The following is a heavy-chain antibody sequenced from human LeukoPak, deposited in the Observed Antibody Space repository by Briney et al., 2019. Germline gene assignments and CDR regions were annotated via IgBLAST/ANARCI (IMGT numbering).Heavy chain of an antibody. V-gene: IGHV4-31*03. CDR1: GGSISSGVYY. D-gene: IGHD3-10*01. CDR2: IYYSGST. J-gene: IGHJ3*02. Sequence: SQTQTLTCTVSGGSISSGVYYWSWIRQHPGKGLEWIGYIYYSGSTYSNPSLKSRLTMSVDISKNQFSLKLSSVTAADTAVYYCARGVKGLRGAFDIWGQGTMVTVSS. CDR3: ARGVKGLRGAFDI.